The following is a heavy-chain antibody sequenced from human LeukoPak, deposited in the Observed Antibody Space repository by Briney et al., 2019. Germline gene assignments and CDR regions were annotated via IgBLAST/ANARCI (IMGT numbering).Heavy chain of an antibody. D-gene: IGHD4-17*01. J-gene: IGHJ6*02. V-gene: IGHV3-23*01. CDR3: AKESSATVTTGDYYYGMDV. CDR1: GFTFSSYA. CDR2: ISGGVGST. Sequence: PGGSVRLSCAASGFTFSSYAMSWARKAPGTGLEWVSGISGGVGSTDCAVSVKGRFTISRDNSKNTLYLQMNSLRAEDTAVYYCAKESSATVTTGDYYYGMDVWGQGTTVTVSS.